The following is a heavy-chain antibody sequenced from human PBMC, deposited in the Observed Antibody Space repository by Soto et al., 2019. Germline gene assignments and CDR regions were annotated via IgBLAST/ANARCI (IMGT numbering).Heavy chain of an antibody. V-gene: IGHV3-20*04. CDR1: GFTYDDYA. D-gene: IGHD1-26*01. CDR2: INWNGGST. CDR3: ARAKTLGATPPFAY. Sequence: PGGSLRLSCAASGFTYDDYAMHWVWQAPGKGLEWVSGINWNGGSTGYADSVKGRFTISRDNAKNSLYLQMNSLRAEDTALYYCARAKTLGATPPFAYRARGTLVPVSS. J-gene: IGHJ4*02.